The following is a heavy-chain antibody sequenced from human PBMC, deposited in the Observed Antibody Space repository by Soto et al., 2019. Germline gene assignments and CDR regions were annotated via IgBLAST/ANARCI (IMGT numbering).Heavy chain of an antibody. J-gene: IGHJ5*02. CDR1: GFTFSGSP. Sequence: EVQLLESGGGLVQPGGSLRLSCTASGFTFSGSPMSWVRQAPGKGLEWVSLVTGGGDTTYYADSVKGRFTVSRDNSRNTLYLEMRSLRAEDTALYYCAKTVTVFGVVKVKGWFDPWGQGTLVTVSS. V-gene: IGHV3-23*01. CDR3: AKTVTVFGVVKVKGWFDP. CDR2: VTGGGDTT. D-gene: IGHD3-3*01.